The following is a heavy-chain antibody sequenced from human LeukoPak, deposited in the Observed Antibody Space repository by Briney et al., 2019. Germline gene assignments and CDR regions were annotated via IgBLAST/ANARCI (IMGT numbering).Heavy chain of an antibody. CDR2: ITGSGSST. Sequence: GGSLRLSCAASGFTFRNAWMTWVRQAPGEGLGWVSSITGSGSSTYYADSVKGRFTISRDNSKHTLYLQMTSLRAEDTAQYYCAKDSQYYYDSSGFYAHWGQGILVTVSS. J-gene: IGHJ4*02. CDR3: AKDSQYYYDSSGFYAH. V-gene: IGHV3-23*01. D-gene: IGHD3-22*01. CDR1: GFTFRNAW.